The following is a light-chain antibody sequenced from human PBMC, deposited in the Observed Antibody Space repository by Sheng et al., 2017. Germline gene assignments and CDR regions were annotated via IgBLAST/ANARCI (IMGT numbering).Light chain of an antibody. CDR3: QQRRDWPLT. CDR1: QSLSSY. Sequence: EIVLTQSPATLSLSPGERATLSCRASQSLSSYLAWYQQKPGQAPRLLIYDASNRATGIPARFSGSGSGTDFTLSISNLEPEDVAVYYCQQRRDWPLTFGGGTKVEIK. CDR2: DAS. J-gene: IGKJ4*01. V-gene: IGKV3-11*01.